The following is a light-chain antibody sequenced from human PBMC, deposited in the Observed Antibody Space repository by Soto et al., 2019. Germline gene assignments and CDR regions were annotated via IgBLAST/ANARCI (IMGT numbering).Light chain of an antibody. CDR3: QQYVTAFRS. Sequence: DIQMTHSPSTLSASVGDRVTITCRASQSISSWLAWYQQKPGTAPKLLIYKASSLQSGVPSRFSGRGSGTEFTLTISSLQPDDFATYYCQQYVTAFRSFGQGTKVDI. CDR2: KAS. CDR1: QSISSW. V-gene: IGKV1-5*03. J-gene: IGKJ1*01.